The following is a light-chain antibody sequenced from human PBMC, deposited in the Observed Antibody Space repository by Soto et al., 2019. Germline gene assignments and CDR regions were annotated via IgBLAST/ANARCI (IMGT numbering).Light chain of an antibody. CDR2: AVT. J-gene: IGLJ2*01. CDR3: ASSTTSSTLV. V-gene: IGLV2-14*01. CDR1: SSDIGGYNF. Sequence: QSALTQPASVSGSPGQSITISCTGTSSDIGGYNFVSWYHQHPGKAPKLLIYAVTNRPSGIPDRFSGSKSGNTASLTISGLQAEDVADYYCASSTTSSTLVFGGGTKLTVL.